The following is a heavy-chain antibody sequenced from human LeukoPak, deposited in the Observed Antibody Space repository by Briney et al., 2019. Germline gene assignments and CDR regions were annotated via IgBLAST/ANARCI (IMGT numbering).Heavy chain of an antibody. CDR3: AKPLVGVASITY. CDR2: ISGSSTT. J-gene: IGHJ4*02. D-gene: IGHD5-12*01. V-gene: IGHV3-23*01. Sequence: GASLRLSCAASGFTFSSYSMSWVRQAPGEGLEWVSAISGSSTTYYADSVKGRFTISRDNSKNTLYLQMNRLRAEDTAVYYCAKPLVGVASITYWGQGTLVTVSS. CDR1: GFTFSSYS.